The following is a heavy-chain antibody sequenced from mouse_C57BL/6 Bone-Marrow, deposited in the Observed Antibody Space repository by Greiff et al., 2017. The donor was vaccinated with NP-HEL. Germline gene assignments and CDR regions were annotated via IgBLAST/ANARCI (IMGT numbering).Heavy chain of an antibody. CDR1: GYTFTSYG. J-gene: IGHJ2*01. CDR2: IYPRSGNT. D-gene: IGHD3-1*01. CDR3: ARWGFHFDY. V-gene: IGHV1-81*01. Sequence: VKVVESGAELARPGASVKLSCKASGYTFTSYGISWVKQRTGQGLEWIGEIYPRSGNTYYNEKFKGKATLTADKSSSTAYMELRSLTSEDSAVYFCARWGFHFDYWGQGTTLTVSS.